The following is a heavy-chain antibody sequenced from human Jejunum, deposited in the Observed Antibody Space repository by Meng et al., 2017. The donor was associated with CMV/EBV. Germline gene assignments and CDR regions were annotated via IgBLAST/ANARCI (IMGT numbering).Heavy chain of an antibody. V-gene: IGHV3-49*04. J-gene: IGHJ6*02. CDR2: IRTKAYAGTT. D-gene: IGHD3-3*01. Sequence: YAMNWVRQAPGTGLEWVGFIRTKAYAGTTGYAASVRGRFTISRDDSKSIAYLQMNSLKTEDTAVYYCVRDFWSGYGGEYYYYGMDVWGQGTTVTVSS. CDR3: VRDFWSGYGGEYYYYGMDV. CDR1: YA.